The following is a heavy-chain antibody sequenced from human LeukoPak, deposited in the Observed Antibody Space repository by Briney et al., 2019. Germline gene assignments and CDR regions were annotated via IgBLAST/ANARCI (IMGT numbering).Heavy chain of an antibody. D-gene: IGHD3-22*01. CDR2: INHSGST. J-gene: IGHJ4*02. CDR3: ASEMYYYDSSGYSLDDY. V-gene: IGHV4-34*01. CDR1: DGSFSGYY. Sequence: SETLSLTCAVYDGSFSGYYWSWIRQPPGKGLEWIGEINHSGSTNYNPSLKSRVTISVDTSKNQFSLKLSSVTAADTAVYYCASEMYYYDSSGYSLDDYWGQGTLVTVSS.